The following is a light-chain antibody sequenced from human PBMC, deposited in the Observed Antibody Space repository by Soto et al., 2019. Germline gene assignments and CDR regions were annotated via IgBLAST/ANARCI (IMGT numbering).Light chain of an antibody. Sequence: QSALTQPASVSGSPGQSITISCTGTSSDIGGYNYVSWYQQHPGKAPKLMIYEVSWRPSEISNRFSGSKSGNTASLTVSGLQAEDEADYYCSSYTASRTWVFGGGTKLTVL. CDR1: SSDIGGYNY. V-gene: IGLV2-14*01. CDR2: EVS. CDR3: SSYTASRTWV. J-gene: IGLJ3*02.